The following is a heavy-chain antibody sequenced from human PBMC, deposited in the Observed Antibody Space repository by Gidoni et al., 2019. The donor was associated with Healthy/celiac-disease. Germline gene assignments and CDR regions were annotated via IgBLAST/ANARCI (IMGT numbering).Heavy chain of an antibody. CDR3: AKNRLFEFWGPFDY. Sequence: EVQLLESGGGLVQPGGSLRLSCAASGFPFSSYAMSWVRQAPGKGLEWVSAIRGSSGSTYYADSVKGRFTSSRDNSKNTLYLQMNSLRAEDTAVYYCAKNRLFEFWGPFDYWGQGTLVTVSS. J-gene: IGHJ4*02. CDR2: IRGSSGST. CDR1: GFPFSSYA. D-gene: IGHD7-27*01. V-gene: IGHV3-23*01.